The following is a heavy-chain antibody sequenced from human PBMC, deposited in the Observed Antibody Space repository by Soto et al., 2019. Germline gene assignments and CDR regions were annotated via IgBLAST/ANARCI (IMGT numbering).Heavy chain of an antibody. V-gene: IGHV3-66*01. J-gene: IGHJ4*02. CDR1: GFTVSSNY. CDR3: ARGMEAIYFSLDY. CDR2: IYSGGST. D-gene: IGHD3-9*01. Sequence: ESGGGLVQPGGSLRLSCAASGFTVSSNYMSWVRQAPGKGLEWVSVIYSGGSTYYADSVKGRFTISRDNSKNTLYLQMNSLRAEDTAVYYCARGMEAIYFSLDYWGQGTLVTVSS.